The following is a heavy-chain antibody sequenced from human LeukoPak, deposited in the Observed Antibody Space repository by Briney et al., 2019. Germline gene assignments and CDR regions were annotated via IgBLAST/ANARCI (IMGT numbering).Heavy chain of an antibody. Sequence: GGSLRLSWAASGGTISSYYMSWVRQAPGKGLEWVSVIYSGGSTNYPDSVKGRFTISRDNSKNTLYLQMNSLRAGALAVYCCARDTDSSAYDAFDIWGQGTMVTVSS. J-gene: IGHJ3*02. CDR3: ARDTDSSAYDAFDI. D-gene: IGHD3-22*01. CDR2: IYSGGST. CDR1: GGTISSYY. V-gene: IGHV3-53*01.